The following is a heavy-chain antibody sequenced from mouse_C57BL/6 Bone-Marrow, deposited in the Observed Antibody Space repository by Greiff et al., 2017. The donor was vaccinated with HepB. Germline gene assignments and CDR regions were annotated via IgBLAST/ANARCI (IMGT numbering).Heavy chain of an antibody. J-gene: IGHJ4*01. CDR3: ARRYGVYYAMDY. V-gene: IGHV5-6*01. D-gene: IGHD1-1*01. Sequence: EVQRVESGGDLVKPGGSLKLSCAASGFTFSSYGMSWVRQTPDKRLEWVATISSGGSYTYYPDSVKGRFTISRDNAKNTLYLQMSSLKSEDTAMYYCARRYGVYYAMDYWGQGTSVTVSS. CDR2: ISSGGSYT. CDR1: GFTFSSYG.